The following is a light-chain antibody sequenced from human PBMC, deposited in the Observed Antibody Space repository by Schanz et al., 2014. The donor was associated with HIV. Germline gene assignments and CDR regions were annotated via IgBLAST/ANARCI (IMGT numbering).Light chain of an antibody. V-gene: IGKV3-20*01. CDR3: QQYDSSTWT. J-gene: IGKJ1*01. CDR2: HSS. Sequence: EIVLTQSPGTLSLSPGERATLSCRASQSVSSDLAWYQQKPGQAPRLLIFHSSRRATGIPDRFSGSGSGTDFTLTINRLEPEDFAIYYCQQYDSSTWTFGQGTKVEI. CDR1: QSVSSD.